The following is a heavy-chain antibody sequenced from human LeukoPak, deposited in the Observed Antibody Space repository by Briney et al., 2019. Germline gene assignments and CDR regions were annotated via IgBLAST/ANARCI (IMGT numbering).Heavy chain of an antibody. CDR1: GGSFSGYY. J-gene: IGHJ4*02. CDR2: INHSGST. V-gene: IGHV4-34*01. CDR3: ARALGGYSGYDYAY. D-gene: IGHD5-12*01. Sequence: SETLSLTCAVYGGSFSGYYWSWIRQPPGKGLEWIGEINHSGSTNYNPSLKSRVTISVDTSKNQFSLKLSSVTAADTAVYYCARALGGYSGYDYAYWGQGTLVTVSS.